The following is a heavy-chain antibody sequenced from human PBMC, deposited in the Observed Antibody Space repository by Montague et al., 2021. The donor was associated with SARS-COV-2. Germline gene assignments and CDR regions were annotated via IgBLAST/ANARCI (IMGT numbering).Heavy chain of an antibody. Sequence: SETLSLTCAVYGGSFSGHYWTWIRQSPGKGLEWIAEINHSGSTNYNFDPSLRSRVTISVDTSKSQFSLTLTSVTAADTGVYYCARWDPQTLTLIGLRGKSASDYWGQGTLVTVSS. V-gene: IGHV4-34*01. CDR3: ARWDPQTLTLIGLRGKSASDY. D-gene: IGHD4-23*01. CDR1: GGSFSGHY. CDR2: INHSGST. J-gene: IGHJ4*02.